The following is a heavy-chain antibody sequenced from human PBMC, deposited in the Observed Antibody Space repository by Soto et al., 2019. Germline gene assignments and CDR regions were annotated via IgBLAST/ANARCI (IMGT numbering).Heavy chain of an antibody. CDR1: GGSISSSSYY. CDR3: ARHPPQWLVRGGGLLFDY. D-gene: IGHD6-19*01. V-gene: IGHV4-39*01. CDR2: IYYSGST. Sequence: QLQLQESGPGLVKPSETLSLTCTVSGGSISSSSYYWGWIRQPPGKGLEWIGSIYYSGSTYYNPSLKSRVTISVDTSKNQFSLKLSSVTAADTAVYYCARHPPQWLVRGGGLLFDYWGQGTLVTVSS. J-gene: IGHJ4*02.